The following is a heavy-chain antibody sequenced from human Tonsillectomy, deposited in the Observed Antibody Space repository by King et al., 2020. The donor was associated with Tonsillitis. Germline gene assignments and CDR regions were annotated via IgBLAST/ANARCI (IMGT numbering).Heavy chain of an antibody. CDR2: IYYSGST. V-gene: IGHV4-59*08. J-gene: IGHJ4*02. CDR3: ARHLTQPYCSGGSCYEGYFDY. Sequence: HLQESGPGLVKPSETLSLTCTVSGGSISSYYWSWIRQPPGKGLEWIGYIYYSGSTNYNHSLKSRVTISVDTSKNQFSLKLSSVTAADTAVYYCARHLTQPYCSGGSCYEGYFDYWGQGTLVTVSS. CDR1: GGSISSYY. D-gene: IGHD2-15*01.